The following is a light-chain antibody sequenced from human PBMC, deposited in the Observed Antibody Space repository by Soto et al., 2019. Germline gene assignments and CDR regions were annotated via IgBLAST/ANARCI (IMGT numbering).Light chain of an antibody. CDR3: QQRSNWPT. V-gene: IGKV3-11*01. CDR1: QSVSSN. CDR2: GAS. Sequence: EIVMTQSPATLSVSPGERATLSCRASQSVSSNLAWYQQKPGQAPRLLIYGASIRATGIPDRFSGSGSGTDFTLTISSLEPEDFAVYYCQQRSNWPTFGQGTRLEIK. J-gene: IGKJ5*01.